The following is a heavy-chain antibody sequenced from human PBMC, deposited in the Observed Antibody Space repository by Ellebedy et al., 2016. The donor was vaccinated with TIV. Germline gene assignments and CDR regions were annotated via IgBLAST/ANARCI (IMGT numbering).Heavy chain of an antibody. CDR2: IHTSRSS. Sequence: MPSETLSLTCTVSGGSISHDYWSWIPQPAGKGLEWTGRIHTSRSSNYNPSLKRRVTMSVDTSKNQFSLRLSSVTAADTAVYYCARSPSYSSGWYPDLEEYYYYGMDVWGQGTTVTVSS. J-gene: IGHJ6*02. D-gene: IGHD6-19*01. CDR1: GGSISHDY. CDR3: ARSPSYSSGWYPDLEEYYYYGMDV. V-gene: IGHV4-4*07.